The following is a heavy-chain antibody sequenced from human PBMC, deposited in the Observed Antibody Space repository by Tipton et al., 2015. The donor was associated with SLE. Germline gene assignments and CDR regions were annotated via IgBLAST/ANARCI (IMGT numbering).Heavy chain of an antibody. CDR1: GGTFSSYA. CDR2: IIPIFGTA. V-gene: IGHV1-69*05. CDR3: ARDRWGYSNSPPVRYGMDV. D-gene: IGHD4-11*01. Sequence: QSGAEVKKPGSSVKVSCKASGGTFSSYAISWVRQAPGQGLEWMGGIIPIFGTANYAQKLQGRVTMTTDTSTSTAYMELRSLRSDDTAVYYCARDRWGYSNSPPVRYGMDVWGQGTTVTVSS. J-gene: IGHJ6*02.